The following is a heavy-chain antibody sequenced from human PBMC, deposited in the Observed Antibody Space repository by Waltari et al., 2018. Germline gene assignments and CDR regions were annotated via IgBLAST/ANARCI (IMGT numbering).Heavy chain of an antibody. Sequence: EVQLVESGGGLVQPGGSLRLSCAAAGFTFSSYWMSWVRQAPGKGLEWVSNIKQDGSEKYYVDSVKGRFTISRDNAKNSLYLQMNSLRAEDTAVYYCARMSSGPPFDYWGQGTLVTVSS. CDR2: IKQDGSEK. J-gene: IGHJ4*02. V-gene: IGHV3-7*01. D-gene: IGHD3-22*01. CDR3: ARMSSGPPFDY. CDR1: GFTFSSYW.